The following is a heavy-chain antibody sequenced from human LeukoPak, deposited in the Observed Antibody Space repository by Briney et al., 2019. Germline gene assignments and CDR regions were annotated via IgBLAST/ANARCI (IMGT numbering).Heavy chain of an antibody. J-gene: IGHJ5*02. CDR1: GFTFSSYA. V-gene: IGHV3-21*01. D-gene: IGHD1-14*01. Sequence: GGSLRLSCAASGFTFSSYAMSWVRQAPGKGLEWVSAISSSSSYIYYADSVKGRFTISRDNAKNSLYLQMNSLRAEDTAVYYCARDRDGNNWFDPWGQGTLVTVSS. CDR3: ARDRDGNNWFDP. CDR2: ISSSSSYI.